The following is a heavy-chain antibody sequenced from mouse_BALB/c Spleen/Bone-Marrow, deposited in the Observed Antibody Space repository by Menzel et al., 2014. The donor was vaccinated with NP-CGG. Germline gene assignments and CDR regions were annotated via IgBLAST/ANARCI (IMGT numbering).Heavy chain of an antibody. CDR2: ISNGGGSI. J-gene: IGHJ3*01. Sequence: EVQLVESGGGLVQPGGSLKLSCAASGFTFSSYTMSWVRQTPEKRLVWVAYISNGGGSIYYPDTVKGRITISRDNDKNTLYLQMSSLKSEDTAMYYCASHYYDSSPFAYWGQGTLVTVSA. CDR1: GFTFSSYT. CDR3: ASHYYDSSPFAY. D-gene: IGHD1-1*01. V-gene: IGHV5-12-2*01.